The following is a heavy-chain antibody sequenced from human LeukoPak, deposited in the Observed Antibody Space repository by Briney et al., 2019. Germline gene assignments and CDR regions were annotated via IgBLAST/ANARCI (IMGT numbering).Heavy chain of an antibody. J-gene: IGHJ3*02. Sequence: GASVKVSCKASGGTFSSYAISWVRQAPGQGLEWMGGIIPIFGTANYAQKFQGRVTITVDESTSTAYMELSSLRSEDTAVYYCARDLYSGSSNDAFDIWGQGTMVTVSS. CDR2: IIPIFGTA. CDR1: GGTFSSYA. CDR3: ARDLYSGSSNDAFDI. V-gene: IGHV1-69*13. D-gene: IGHD1-26*01.